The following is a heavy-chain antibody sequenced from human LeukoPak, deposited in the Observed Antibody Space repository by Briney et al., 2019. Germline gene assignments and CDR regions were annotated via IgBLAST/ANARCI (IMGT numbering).Heavy chain of an antibody. D-gene: IGHD5-12*01. Sequence: PGGSLRLSCAASGFTFSSYWMHWVRQAPGKGLVRVSRINGDGSSTNYADSVRGRFTISRDNAKNTLYLQMNSLRAEDTAVFYCARDPYSGYDRSLDVWGQGTTVTVSS. CDR1: GFTFSSYW. J-gene: IGHJ6*02. CDR2: INGDGSST. V-gene: IGHV3-74*01. CDR3: ARDPYSGYDRSLDV.